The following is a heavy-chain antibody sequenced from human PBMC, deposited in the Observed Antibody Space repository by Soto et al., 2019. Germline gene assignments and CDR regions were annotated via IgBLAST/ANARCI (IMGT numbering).Heavy chain of an antibody. CDR3: ARTGAVAGMLYYFDY. V-gene: IGHV5-51*01. CDR2: IYPGDSDT. Sequence: GESLKISCKGSGYSFTIYWIGWVRQMPGKGLEWMGIIYPGDSDTRYSPSFQGQVTISADKSISTAYLQWSSLKASDTAMYYCARTGAVAGMLYYFDYWGQGTLVTVSS. CDR1: GYSFTIYW. D-gene: IGHD6-19*01. J-gene: IGHJ4*02.